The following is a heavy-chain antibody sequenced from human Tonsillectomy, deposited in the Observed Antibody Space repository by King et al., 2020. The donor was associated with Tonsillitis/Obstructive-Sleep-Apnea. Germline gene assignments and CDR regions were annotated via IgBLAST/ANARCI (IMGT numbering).Heavy chain of an antibody. J-gene: IGHJ5*02. D-gene: IGHD3-3*01. CDR3: ARGYYDFWSGYYTSKTSNNWFDP. CDR1: GGSFSGYY. CDR2: INHSGST. Sequence: VQLQQWGAGLLKPSETLSLTCAVYGGSFSGYYWSWIRQPPGKGLEWIGEINHSGSTNYNPSLKSRVTISVDTSKNQFSLKLSSVTAADTAVYYCARGYYDFWSGYYTSKTSNNWFDPWGQGTLVTVCS. V-gene: IGHV4-34*01.